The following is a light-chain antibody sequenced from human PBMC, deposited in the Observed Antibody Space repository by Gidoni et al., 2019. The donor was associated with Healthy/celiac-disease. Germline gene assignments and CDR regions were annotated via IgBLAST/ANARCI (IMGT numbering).Light chain of an antibody. J-gene: IGLJ2*01. Sequence: QSVFTQPPSLSAAPGQKVTIPCSGSSANIGNNYVHWYQQLPGTAPKLLIYENNKRPSGIPDRFSGSKSGTSATLGITGLQTGDEADYYCGTWDSSLSALVFGGGTKLTVL. CDR1: SANIGNNY. CDR2: ENN. CDR3: GTWDSSLSALV. V-gene: IGLV1-51*01.